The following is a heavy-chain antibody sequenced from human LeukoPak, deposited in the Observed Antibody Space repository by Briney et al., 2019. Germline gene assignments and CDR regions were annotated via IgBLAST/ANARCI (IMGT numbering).Heavy chain of an antibody. CDR1: GGSIGASINSPHW. CDR3: ARAPRAYCSTTGSCFQDY. Sequence: SGTLSLTCAVSGGSIGASINSPHWWSWVRQPPGKGLEWIGEIFHSGSTNYNPSLKSRVTMSVDKSKNQFSLNLTSVTAADTAVYFCARAPRAYCSTTGSCFQDYWGQGTLVTVSS. J-gene: IGHJ4*02. D-gene: IGHD2-2*01. CDR2: IFHSGST. V-gene: IGHV4-4*02.